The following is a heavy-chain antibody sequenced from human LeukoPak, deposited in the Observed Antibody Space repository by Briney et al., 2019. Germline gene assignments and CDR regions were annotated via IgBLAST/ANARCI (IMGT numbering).Heavy chain of an antibody. CDR1: GFTFSSYA. CDR3: ARDRMDISEGYYFDY. J-gene: IGHJ4*02. Sequence: GGSLRLSCAASGFTFSSYAMHWVRQAPGKGLEWVAVISYDGGNKYYADSVKGRFTISRDNSKNTLYLQMDSLRAEDTAVYYCARDRMDISEGYYFDYWGQGTLVTVSS. D-gene: IGHD5-12*01. CDR2: ISYDGGNK. V-gene: IGHV3-30-3*01.